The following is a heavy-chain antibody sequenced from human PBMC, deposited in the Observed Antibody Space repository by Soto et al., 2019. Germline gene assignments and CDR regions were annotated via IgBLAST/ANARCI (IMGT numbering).Heavy chain of an antibody. D-gene: IGHD2-2*01. V-gene: IGHV1-69*02. Sequence: QVQLVQSGAEVKKPGSSVKVSCKASGGTFSSYTISWVRQAPGQGLEWMGRIIPILGIANYAQKFQGRVTITADKSTSTAYMELSSLRSEETAVYYCASPSVVPAATFYYYYYYMDVWGKGTTVTVSS. CDR2: IIPILGIA. CDR1: GGTFSSYT. CDR3: ASPSVVPAATFYYYYYYMDV. J-gene: IGHJ6*03.